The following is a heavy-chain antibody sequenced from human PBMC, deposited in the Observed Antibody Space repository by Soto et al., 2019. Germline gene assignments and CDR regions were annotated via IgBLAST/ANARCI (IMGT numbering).Heavy chain of an antibody. Sequence: QVQLQESGPGLVKPSETLSLTCTVSGGSISSYYWSWIRQPPGKGLEWIGYIYYSGSTNYNPSLTNRVTRSGDTPKKQFSLTLSSVTAPDTAVYYCAGRYGSCFEIWGQGTMVTVSS. D-gene: IGHD3-10*01. J-gene: IGHJ3*02. CDR1: GGSISSYY. CDR2: IYYSGST. V-gene: IGHV4-59*08. CDR3: AGRYGSCFEI.